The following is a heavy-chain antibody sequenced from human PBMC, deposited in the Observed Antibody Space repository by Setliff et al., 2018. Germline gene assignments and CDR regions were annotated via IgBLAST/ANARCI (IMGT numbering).Heavy chain of an antibody. CDR3: AAAPAGSDVFDM. D-gene: IGHD6-13*01. CDR1: GYTFTSHY. CDR2: INPSSGRT. V-gene: IGHV1-46*01. Sequence: GASVKVSCKASGYTFTSHYMHWVRQAPGLGLEWMGTINPSSGRTSYAQKFQGRVTMTRDTSTSTVYMDMSSLRSEDTAVYYCAAAPAGSDVFDMWGQGTMVTVSS. J-gene: IGHJ3*02.